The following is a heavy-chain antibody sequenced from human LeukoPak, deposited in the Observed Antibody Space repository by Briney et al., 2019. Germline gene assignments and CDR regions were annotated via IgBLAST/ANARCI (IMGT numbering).Heavy chain of an antibody. CDR2: TNPNSGNT. J-gene: IGHJ3*02. CDR1: VYTFTSYD. V-gene: IGHV1-8*01. Sequence: VASVKVSCKASVYTFTSYDINWVRQATGQGLEWMGWTNPNSGNTGYAQKFQGRVTMTRNTSISTAYMELGSLRSEDTAVYYCARYSVFRYFDDDAFDIWGQGTMVTVSS. CDR3: ARYSVFRYFDDDAFDI. D-gene: IGHD3-9*01.